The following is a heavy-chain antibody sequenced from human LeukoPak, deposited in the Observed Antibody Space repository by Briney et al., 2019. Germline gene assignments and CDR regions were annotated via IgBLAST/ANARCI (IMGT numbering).Heavy chain of an antibody. D-gene: IGHD6-6*01. V-gene: IGHV3-11*04. CDR1: GFTFSDYY. Sequence: GGSLRLSCAASGFTFSDYYMSWIRQAPGKGLEWVSYISSSGSTIYYADSVKGRFTISRDNAKNSLYLQMNSLRAEDTAVYYCARDSSSSTFYNWFDPWGQGTLVTVSS. J-gene: IGHJ5*02. CDR3: ARDSSSSTFYNWFDP. CDR2: ISSSGSTI.